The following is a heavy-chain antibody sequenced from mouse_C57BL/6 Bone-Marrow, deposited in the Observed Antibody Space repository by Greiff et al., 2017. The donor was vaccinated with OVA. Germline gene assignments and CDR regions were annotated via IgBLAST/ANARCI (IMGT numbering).Heavy chain of an antibody. V-gene: IGHV2-2*01. CDR1: GFSLTSYG. CDR3: ARNHYGSTYYAMDY. J-gene: IGHJ4*01. CDR2: IWSGGST. Sequence: QVQLKQSGPGLVQPSQSLSITCTVSGFSLTSYGVHWVRQSPGKGLEWLGVIWSGGSTDYNAAFISRLSISKDNSKSQVFFKMNSLQADDTAIYYGARNHYGSTYYAMDYWGQGTSVTVSS. D-gene: IGHD1-1*01.